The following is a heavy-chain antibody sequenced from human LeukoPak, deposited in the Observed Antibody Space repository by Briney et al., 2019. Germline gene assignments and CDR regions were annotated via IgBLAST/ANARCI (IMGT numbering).Heavy chain of an antibody. CDR2: ISSSSSYI. CDR1: GFTFSSYS. J-gene: IGHJ6*03. D-gene: IGHD6-13*01. CDR3: ARGDSSSWYYHYYYYMDV. Sequence: PGGSLRLSCAASGFTFSSYSMNWVRQAPGKGLEWVSSISSSSSYIYYADSVKGRFTISRDNAKNSLYLQMNSLRAEDTAVYYCARGDSSSWYYHYYYYMDVWGKGTTVTVS. V-gene: IGHV3-21*01.